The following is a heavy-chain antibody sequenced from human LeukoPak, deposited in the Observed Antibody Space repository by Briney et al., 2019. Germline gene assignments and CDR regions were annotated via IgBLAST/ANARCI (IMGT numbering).Heavy chain of an antibody. V-gene: IGHV4-34*01. CDR1: GGSLSGYY. CDR3: ARVATRFGHYYYYYMDV. D-gene: IGHD5-12*01. J-gene: IGHJ6*03. Sequence: SETLSLTCAVYGGSLSGYYWSWIRQPPGKGLEWIGEINHSGSTNYNPSLKSRVTISVDTSKNQFSLKLSSVTAADTAVYYCARVATRFGHYYYYYMDVWGKGTTVTVSS. CDR2: INHSGST.